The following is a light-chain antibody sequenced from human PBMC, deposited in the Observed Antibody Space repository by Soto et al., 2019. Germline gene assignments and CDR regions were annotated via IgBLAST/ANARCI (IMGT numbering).Light chain of an antibody. J-gene: IGLJ2*01. CDR2: EVI. CDR3: STYTSASTS. V-gene: IGLV2-14*01. Sequence: QSALTQPASVSGSPGQSITISCTGTEVGAHRFVSWYQQVPCTAPKLLIYEVIKRPSGISPRFSGSKAGNTASLTISGLQSDDEADYFCSTYTSASTSFGGGTKLTVL. CDR1: EVGAHRF.